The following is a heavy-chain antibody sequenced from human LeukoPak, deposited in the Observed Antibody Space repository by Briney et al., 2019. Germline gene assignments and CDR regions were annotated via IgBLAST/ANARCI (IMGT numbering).Heavy chain of an antibody. J-gene: IGHJ5*02. CDR1: GYTFTSYY. CDR2: IIPNIGGT. Sequence: ASVKVSCKASGYTFTSYYMRWVRQAPGQGLEWMGGIIPNIGGTNYAQKFQGRVTMTRDTSNSTAYMELSRLRSDDTAVYYCARESLYYDSSGYYDHWGQGTMVTVSS. D-gene: IGHD3-22*01. V-gene: IGHV1-2*02. CDR3: ARESLYYDSSGYYDH.